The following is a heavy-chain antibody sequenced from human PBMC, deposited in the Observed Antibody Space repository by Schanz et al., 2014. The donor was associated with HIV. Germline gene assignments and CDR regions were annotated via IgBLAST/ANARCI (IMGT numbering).Heavy chain of an antibody. V-gene: IGHV3-30*18. Sequence: QVHLVESGGGVVQPGRSLRLSCVGSGFIFSNYGIHWVRQAPGKGLEWVAVSSHDGSVKFYGDSVKGRFTISRDTFKNTVYLQMNSLRSEDTAVYYCAKDLRANYYGPQVDWFDSWGQGTRVTVTS. D-gene: IGHD3-10*01. CDR1: GFIFSNYG. CDR2: SSHDGSVK. J-gene: IGHJ5*01. CDR3: AKDLRANYYGPQVDWFDS.